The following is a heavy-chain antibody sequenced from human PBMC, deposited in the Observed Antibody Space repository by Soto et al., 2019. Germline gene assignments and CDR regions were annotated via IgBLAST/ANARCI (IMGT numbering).Heavy chain of an antibody. CDR1: GFTFSDFA. Sequence: EVQVSESGGGLVQPGGSLRLSCAATGFTFSDFAMSWVRQAPGKGLEWVSRIYGGGNGPHYADSVKGRVTISRDNSKNTLYLQMNSLRAEDTAVYYCAKMEGMDPWAYSFDYWGQGTLVTVSS. V-gene: IGHV3-23*01. J-gene: IGHJ4*02. CDR3: AKMEGMDPWAYSFDY. D-gene: IGHD2-2*03. CDR2: IYGGGNGP.